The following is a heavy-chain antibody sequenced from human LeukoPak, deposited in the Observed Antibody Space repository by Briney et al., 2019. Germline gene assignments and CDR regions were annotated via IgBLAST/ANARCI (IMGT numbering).Heavy chain of an antibody. D-gene: IGHD3-3*01. CDR2: ISYAGSNK. Sequence: PGGSLRLSCAASGFTFSSYAMHWVRQAPGKGLEWVAVISYAGSNKYYADSVKGRFTISRDNSKNTLYLQMNSLRAEDTAVYYCARDKGTIFGVITYYCHYWGQGTLVTVSS. CDR3: ARDKGTIFGVITYYCHY. CDR1: GFTFSSYA. V-gene: IGHV3-30*04. J-gene: IGHJ4*02.